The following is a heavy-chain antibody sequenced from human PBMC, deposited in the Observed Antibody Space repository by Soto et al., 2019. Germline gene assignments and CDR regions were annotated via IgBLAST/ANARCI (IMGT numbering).Heavy chain of an antibody. CDR2: IDPSDSYT. CDR3: ARLYCSSTSCEGGFDY. D-gene: IGHD2-2*01. V-gene: IGHV5-10-1*01. CDR1: GYSFTSYW. J-gene: IGHJ4*02. Sequence: RESLKISCKGSGYSFTSYWISWVRQMPGKGLEWMGRIDPSDSYTNYSPSFQGHVTISADKSISTAYLQWSSLKASDTAMYYCARLYCSSTSCEGGFDYWGQGTLVTVSS.